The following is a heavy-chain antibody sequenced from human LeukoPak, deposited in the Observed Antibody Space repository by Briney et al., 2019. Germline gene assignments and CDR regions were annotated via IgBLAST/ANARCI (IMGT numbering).Heavy chain of an antibody. Sequence: ASVKVSCKASGYTFTSYAMHWVRQAPGQRLEWMGWINAGNGNTKYSQKFQGRVTITRDTSASTAYMELSSLRSEDTAVYYRARMVGYSYEFDYWGQGTLVTVSS. CDR2: INAGNGNT. D-gene: IGHD5-18*01. CDR3: ARMVGYSYEFDY. V-gene: IGHV1-3*01. J-gene: IGHJ4*02. CDR1: GYTFTSYA.